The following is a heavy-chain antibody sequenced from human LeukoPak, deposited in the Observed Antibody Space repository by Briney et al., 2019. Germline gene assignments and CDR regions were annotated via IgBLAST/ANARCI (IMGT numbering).Heavy chain of an antibody. Sequence: GGSLRLSCAASGFTFGSYWMHWVRQAPGKGLVWVSRINSDGGRTNYADSVKGRFTISRDNSKNTLYLEVISLTAEDTAVYYCAKDDAWLRFGEWSQGTLVTVSS. CDR3: AKDDAWLRFGE. CDR1: GFTFGSYW. J-gene: IGHJ4*02. V-gene: IGHV3-74*01. CDR2: INSDGGRT. D-gene: IGHD3-10*01.